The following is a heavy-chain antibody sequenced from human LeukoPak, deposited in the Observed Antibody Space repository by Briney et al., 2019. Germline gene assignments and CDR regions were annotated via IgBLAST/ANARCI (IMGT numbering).Heavy chain of an antibody. V-gene: IGHV1-69*05. CDR1: GYTFSSYA. Sequence: ASVKVSCKASGYTFSSYAISWVRQAPGQGLEWMGRIIPIFGTANYAQKFQGRVTITTDESTSTAYMELSSLRSEDTAVYYCARDMTTVTLFDYWGQGTLVTVSS. J-gene: IGHJ4*02. D-gene: IGHD4-17*01. CDR2: IIPIFGTA. CDR3: ARDMTTVTLFDY.